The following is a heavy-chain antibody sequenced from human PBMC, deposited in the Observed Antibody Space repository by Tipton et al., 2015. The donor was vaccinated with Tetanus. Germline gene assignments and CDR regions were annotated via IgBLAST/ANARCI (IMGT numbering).Heavy chain of an antibody. Sequence: SLRLSCAASGFTFSSYWMTWVRQAPGKGLEWVANIKQDGSEKYYVDSVKGRFTVSRDNSKNTVFLQMNSLRAEDTAVYFCAKRGQQWVVSSYFDSWGQGTLVAVSS. CDR3: AKRGQQWVVSSYFDS. CDR2: IKQDGSEK. CDR1: GFTFSSYW. J-gene: IGHJ4*02. V-gene: IGHV3-7*03. D-gene: IGHD6-19*01.